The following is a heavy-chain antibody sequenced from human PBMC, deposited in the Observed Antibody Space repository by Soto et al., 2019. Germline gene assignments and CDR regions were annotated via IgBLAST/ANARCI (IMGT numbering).Heavy chain of an antibody. V-gene: IGHV3-48*01. CDR3: TKALYCSSTSCYSGGDTFHI. CDR2: ISSSSSTI. Sequence: PGGSLSLSCAASGCTFSRYSMNWVRQARWKWLEWLSCISSSSSTIYYADSVRGRFSISRDNSKNTLSLQMNSLRAEDTAVYYCTKALYCSSTSCYSGGDTFHIWGQGTMVTVSS. D-gene: IGHD2-2*01. CDR1: GCTFSRYS. J-gene: IGHJ3*02.